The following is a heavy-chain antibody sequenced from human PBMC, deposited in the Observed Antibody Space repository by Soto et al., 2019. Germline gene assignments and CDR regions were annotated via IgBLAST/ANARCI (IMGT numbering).Heavy chain of an antibody. D-gene: IGHD3-16*02. J-gene: IGHJ4*01. CDR3: AKEAGELSTRSFDY. CDR1: GFTFSSYS. V-gene: IGHV3-21*01. CDR2: ISSSSSYI. Sequence: EVQLVESGGGLVKPGGSLRLSCAASGFTFSSYSMNWVRQAPGKGLAWVSSISSSSSYIYYAESVKGRFTISRDNAKNSLYLQMNSLRAEDTAVYYCAKEAGELSTRSFDYWVQGTLVTVSS.